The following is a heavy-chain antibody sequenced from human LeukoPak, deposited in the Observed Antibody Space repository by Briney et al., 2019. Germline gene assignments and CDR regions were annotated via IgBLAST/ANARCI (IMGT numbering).Heavy chain of an antibody. D-gene: IGHD4-17*01. CDR3: AKSILMTTVTTYYFDY. CDR2: SSGSGGSI. Sequence: GGSLRLSCAASGFTFSSYAMSWVRQAPGKGLEWVSPSSGSGGSIYYADSVKGRFTISRDNSKNTLYLQMNSLRAEDTAVYYCAKSILMTTVTTYYFDYWGQGTLVTVSS. J-gene: IGHJ4*02. V-gene: IGHV3-23*01. CDR1: GFTFSSYA.